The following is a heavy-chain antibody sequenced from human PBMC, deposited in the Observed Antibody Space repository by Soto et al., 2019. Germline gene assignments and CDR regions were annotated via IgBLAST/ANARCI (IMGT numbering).Heavy chain of an antibody. D-gene: IGHD3-22*01. CDR1: GYTFTSYY. CDR2: INPSGGST. CDR3: ARVSLYDSSGYLLDC. J-gene: IGHJ4*02. Sequence: QVQLVQSGAEVKKPGASVKVSCKASGYTFTSYYMHWVRQAPGQGLEWMGIINPSGGSTSYAQKYQGRVTMTRDTSTSTVYMELSSLRSEDTAVYYCARVSLYDSSGYLLDCWGQGTLVTVSS. V-gene: IGHV1-46*01.